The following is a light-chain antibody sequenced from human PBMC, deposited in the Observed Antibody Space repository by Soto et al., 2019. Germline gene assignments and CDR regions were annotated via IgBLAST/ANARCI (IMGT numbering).Light chain of an antibody. Sequence: EIVLTQSPGTLSLSPGERATLSCRASQSVSSSFLAWYQQKPGQAPRLLIYRASSRATGIPDRFSGSGSGTDVTLTISRLEPEDVAVYYWQQCGSSPLTFGGGTKLEIK. J-gene: IGKJ4*02. CDR3: QQCGSSPLT. CDR2: RAS. CDR1: QSVSSSF. V-gene: IGKV3-20*01.